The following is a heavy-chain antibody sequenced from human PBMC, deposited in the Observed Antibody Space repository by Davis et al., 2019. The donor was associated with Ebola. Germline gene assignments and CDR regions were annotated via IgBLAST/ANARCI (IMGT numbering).Heavy chain of an antibody. CDR2: MNPNSGNT. D-gene: IGHD3-3*01. CDR1: GYTFTSYD. J-gene: IGHJ4*02. Sequence: ASVKVSCKASGYTFTSYDINWVRQATGQGLEWMGWMNPNSGNTGYAQKFQGRVTITRNTSISTAYMELSSLRSEDTAVYYCARDLGRGYDFWSGYYPYYFDYWGQGTLVTVSS. CDR3: ARDLGRGYDFWSGYYPYYFDY. V-gene: IGHV1-8*03.